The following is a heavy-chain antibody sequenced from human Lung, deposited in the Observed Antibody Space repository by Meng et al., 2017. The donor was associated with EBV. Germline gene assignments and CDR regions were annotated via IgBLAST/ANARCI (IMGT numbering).Heavy chain of an antibody. D-gene: IGHD3-16*01. CDR3: AREGLVGDLRYFDL. CDR1: AYPFAGYY. CDR2: INPNSGGA. V-gene: IGHV1-2*06. J-gene: IGHJ2*01. Sequence: VALVQSGAEVKKPGALVKVSCKASAYPFAGYYMHWVRQAPGQGLEWMGRINPNSGGANYAQKFQGRVTMTRDTSISTAYMELSRLRSDDTAVYYCAREGLVGDLRYFDLWGRGTLVTVSS.